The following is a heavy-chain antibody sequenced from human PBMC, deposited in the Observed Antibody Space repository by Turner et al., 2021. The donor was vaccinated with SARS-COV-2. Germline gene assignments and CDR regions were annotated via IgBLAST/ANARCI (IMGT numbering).Heavy chain of an antibody. Sequence: QVQLVESGGGVVQPGRSLRLSCVVSGITFTDSNVHWVRQAPGKGLEWMAVISYDGSGTYYADSVKGRFTVSRDNSKNMVYFQMDSLRAEDTAVYYCVTGSYFRELAYWGQGTLVTVSS. D-gene: IGHD1-26*01. CDR3: VTGSYFRELAY. CDR1: GITFTDSN. V-gene: IGHV3-30-3*01. J-gene: IGHJ4*02. CDR2: ISYDGSGT.